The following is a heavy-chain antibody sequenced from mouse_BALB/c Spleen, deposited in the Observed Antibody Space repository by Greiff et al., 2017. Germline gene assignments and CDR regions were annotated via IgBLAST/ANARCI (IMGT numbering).Heavy chain of an antibody. Sequence: EVQLQQSGAELVRPGALVKLSCKASGFNIKDYYMHWVKQRPEQGLEWIGWIDPENGNTICDPKFQGKASITADTSSNTAYLQLSSLTSEDTAVYYCARIGIYYDYDGGFAYWGQGTLVTVSA. CDR2: IDPENGNT. CDR3: ARIGIYYDYDGGFAY. J-gene: IGHJ3*01. D-gene: IGHD2-4*01. V-gene: IGHV14-1*02. CDR1: GFNIKDYY.